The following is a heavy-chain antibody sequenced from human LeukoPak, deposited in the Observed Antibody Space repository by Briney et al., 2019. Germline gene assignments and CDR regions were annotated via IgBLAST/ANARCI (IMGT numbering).Heavy chain of an antibody. Sequence: SETLSLTCSVSGGSINSYVWSWIRQPPGKGLEWIGNIYYSGSTNYNPSLKSRVTISVDTSKNQFSLKLSSVTAADTAVYYCARDWGITMVNSYYETMVNSYYYMDVWGKGTTVTVSS. CDR3: ARDWGITMVNSYYETMVNSYYYMDV. CDR1: GGSINSYV. J-gene: IGHJ6*03. CDR2: IYYSGST. D-gene: IGHD3-10*01. V-gene: IGHV4-59*12.